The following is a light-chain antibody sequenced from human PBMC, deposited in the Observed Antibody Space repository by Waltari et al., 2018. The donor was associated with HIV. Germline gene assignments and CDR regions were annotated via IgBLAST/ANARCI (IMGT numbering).Light chain of an antibody. J-gene: IGLJ3*02. V-gene: IGLV1-47*02. CDR1: DSNIGSNY. Sequence: QSVVTPPPSASGTPVQRVTTSCSGSDSNIGSNYVYWYQDLPGPAPMLIIYNNNRRYSGVPDRFSCSKSDAAASLAISGLRAEDEADDYCASWDDNVNSWVFGGGTKLTVL. CDR3: ASWDDNVNSWV. CDR2: NNN.